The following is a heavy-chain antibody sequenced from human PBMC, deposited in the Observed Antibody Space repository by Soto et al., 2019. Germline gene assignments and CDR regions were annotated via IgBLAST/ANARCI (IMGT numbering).Heavy chain of an antibody. Sequence: QVQLVESGGGVVQPGRSLRLSCAASGFTFSSYAMHWVRQAPGKGLGWVAVISYDGSNKYYADSVKGRFTISRDNSKNTLHRTMATVKSDDTAVYSCAGRRTARAAWSDYWGQGPLVTVSA. V-gene: IGHV3-30-3*01. CDR1: GFTFSSYA. CDR3: AGRRTARAAWSDY. D-gene: IGHD2-8*02. CDR2: ISYDGSNK. J-gene: IGHJ4*02.